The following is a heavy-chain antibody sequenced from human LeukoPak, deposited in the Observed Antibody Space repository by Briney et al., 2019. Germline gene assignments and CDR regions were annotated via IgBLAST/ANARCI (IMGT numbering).Heavy chain of an antibody. CDR2: IYYSGST. D-gene: IGHD3-22*01. J-gene: IGHJ5*02. CDR1: GGSISSSSYY. Sequence: SETLSLTCTVSGGSISSSSYYWGWIRQPPGKGLEWIGSIYYSGSTYYNPSLKSRATISVDTSKNQFSLKLSSVTAADTAVYYCVRHAPNYYDSSGFGLDPWGQGTLVTVSS. V-gene: IGHV4-39*01. CDR3: VRHAPNYYDSSGFGLDP.